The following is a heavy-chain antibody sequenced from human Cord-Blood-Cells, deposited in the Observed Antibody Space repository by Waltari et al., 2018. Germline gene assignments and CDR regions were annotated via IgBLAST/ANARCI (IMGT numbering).Heavy chain of an antibody. V-gene: IGHV4-59*08. CDR1: GGSISSYY. CDR3: ARPAPYSSSWQDAFDI. Sequence: QVQLQESGPGLVKPSETLSLTCTVSGGSISSYYWSWIRQPPGKGLEWIGYIYYSGSTNYNPSLTSRVNISVDTSKNQFSLKLSSVTAADTAVYYCARPAPYSSSWQDAFDIWGQGTMVTVSS. D-gene: IGHD6-13*01. J-gene: IGHJ3*02. CDR2: IYYSGST.